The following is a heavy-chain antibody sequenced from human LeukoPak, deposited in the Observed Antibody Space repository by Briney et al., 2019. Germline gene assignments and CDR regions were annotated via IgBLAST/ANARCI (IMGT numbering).Heavy chain of an antibody. CDR1: GGSISSYY. D-gene: IGHD3-10*01. CDR3: ARDTGYYFGSGNYLYYFDY. J-gene: IGHJ4*02. V-gene: IGHV4-4*07. Sequence: PSETLSLTCTVFGGSISSYYWSWIRQPAGKGLEWIGRMYTSWSTNYNPSLKSRVTMSVDTSKNQFSLKLSSVTAADTAVYYCARDTGYYFGSGNYLYYFDYWGQGTLVTVSS. CDR2: MYTSWST.